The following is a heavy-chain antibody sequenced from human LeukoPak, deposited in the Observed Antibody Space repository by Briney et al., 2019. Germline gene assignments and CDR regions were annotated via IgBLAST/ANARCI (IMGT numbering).Heavy chain of an antibody. CDR2: IYYSGST. CDR1: GGSISSYY. Sequence: SETMSLTCTVSGGSISSYYWSWIRQPPGKGLEWIGYIYYSGSTNYNPSLKSRVTISVDTSKNQFSLKLSSVTAADTAVYYCARSSGYSYGPFDYWGQGTLVTVSS. CDR3: ARSSGYSYGPFDY. J-gene: IGHJ4*02. D-gene: IGHD5-18*01. V-gene: IGHV4-59*01.